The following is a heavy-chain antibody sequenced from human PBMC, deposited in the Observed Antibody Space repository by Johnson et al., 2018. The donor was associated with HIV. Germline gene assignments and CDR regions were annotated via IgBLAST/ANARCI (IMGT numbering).Heavy chain of an antibody. CDR3: ARVGQKLVPVPRGAFDI. J-gene: IGHJ3*02. V-gene: IGHV3-66*01. CDR1: GFTVSSNY. D-gene: IGHD6-6*01. CDR2: IYSGGST. Sequence: VQLVESGGGLVQPGGSLRLSCAASGFTVSSNYMSWVRQAPGKGLEWVPVIYSGGSTYYADSVKGRFTISRDNSKNTLYLQMNSLRAEDTAVYYCARVGQKLVPVPRGAFDIWGQGTMVTVSS.